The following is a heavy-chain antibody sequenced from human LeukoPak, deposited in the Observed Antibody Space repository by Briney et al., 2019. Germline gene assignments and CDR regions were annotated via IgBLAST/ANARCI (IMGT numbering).Heavy chain of an antibody. CDR2: VHLSGAS. J-gene: IGHJ4*02. CDR1: GGSILTTNW. CDR3: ARESGAFSPFGF. V-gene: IGHV4-4*02. D-gene: IGHD1-26*01. Sequence: KTSGTLSLTCAVSGGSILTTNWWSWVRQPPGKGLEWIGEVHLSGASNYNPSLKSRVSMSIDKSGNQLSLELTSVTAADTAIYYCARESGAFSPFGFWGQGTLVTASS.